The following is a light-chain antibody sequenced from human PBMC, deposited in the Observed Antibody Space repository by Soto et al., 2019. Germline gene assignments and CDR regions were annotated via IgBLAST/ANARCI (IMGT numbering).Light chain of an antibody. Sequence: EIVMTQSPATLSVSPGERATLSCRASQSVGRNLAWYQQKPGQAPRLLIYGASTRATGIPARFSGSGSGTEFTLTIISLQSDDFAIYSCQQYNHWPPLTFGGGTKVEIK. J-gene: IGKJ4*01. CDR3: QQYNHWPPLT. CDR1: QSVGRN. CDR2: GAS. V-gene: IGKV3-15*01.